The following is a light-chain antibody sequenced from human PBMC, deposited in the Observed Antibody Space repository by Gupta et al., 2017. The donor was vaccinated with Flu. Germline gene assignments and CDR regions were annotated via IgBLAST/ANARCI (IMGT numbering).Light chain of an antibody. CDR2: EVN. CDR1: SRDIGGNNY. Sequence: QSALTQPPSASGSPGQSVAISCTGTSRDIGGNNYVSWDQQHPGKAPKLMIYEVNKRPSGVPDRFSGSKSGNTASLTVSGLQAEDEADYYCCSYGINDVFGSGTKVTVL. CDR3: CSYGINDV. J-gene: IGLJ1*01. V-gene: IGLV2-8*01.